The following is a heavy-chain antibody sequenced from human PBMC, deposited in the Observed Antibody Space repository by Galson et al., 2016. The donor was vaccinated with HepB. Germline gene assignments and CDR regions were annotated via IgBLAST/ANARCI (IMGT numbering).Heavy chain of an antibody. CDR1: GGSFSNYF. CDR3: AGSSSWSGFLDV. CDR2: IHHSGSR. V-gene: IGHV4-34*01. D-gene: IGHD3-3*01. J-gene: IGHJ6*02. Sequence: SETLSLTCAVHGGSFSNYFWTWIRQTPGRGLEWIGEIHHSGSRNSSPSLKSRVTISVDTSKNEFFLKLTSVTAADTGVYYYAGSSSWSGFLDVWGQGTTVSVSS.